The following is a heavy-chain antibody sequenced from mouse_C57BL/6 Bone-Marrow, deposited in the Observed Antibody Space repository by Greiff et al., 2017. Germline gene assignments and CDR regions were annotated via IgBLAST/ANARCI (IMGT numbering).Heavy chain of an antibody. CDR2: INPNNGGT. CDR3: ARASYPGMAMDY. CDR1: GYTFTDYY. D-gene: IGHD2-10*01. V-gene: IGHV1-26*01. Sequence: EVQLQQSGPELVKPGASVKISCKASGYTFTDYYMNWVKQSHGKSLEWIGDINPNNGGTSYNQKFKGKATLTVDKSSSTAYMELRSLTSEDSAVYYCARASYPGMAMDYWGQGTSVTVSS. J-gene: IGHJ4*01.